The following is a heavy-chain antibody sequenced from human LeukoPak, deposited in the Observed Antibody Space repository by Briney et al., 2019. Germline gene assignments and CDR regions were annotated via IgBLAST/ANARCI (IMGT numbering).Heavy chain of an antibody. V-gene: IGHV1-69*13. D-gene: IGHD6-6*01. J-gene: IGHJ3*02. CDR2: IIPIIGTA. CDR3: ARPPGTAARPDLWAFDI. Sequence: SVKVSCKASGGTFSSYAISWVRQAPGQGLEWMGGIIPIIGTANYAQKFQGRVTITADESTSTAYMELSSLRSEDTAVYYCARPPGTAARPDLWAFDIWGQGTMVTVSS. CDR1: GGTFSSYA.